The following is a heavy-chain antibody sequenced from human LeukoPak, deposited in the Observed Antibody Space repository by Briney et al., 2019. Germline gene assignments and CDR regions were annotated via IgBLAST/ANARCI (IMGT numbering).Heavy chain of an antibody. J-gene: IGHJ4*02. CDR2: INPNSGGT. CDR1: GYTFTGYY. V-gene: IGHV1-2*02. D-gene: IGHD2-2*01. CDR3: ARDLPRRVVPAAKQEFAY. Sequence: ASVKVSCKASGYTFTGYYMHWVRQAPGQVLEWMGWINPNSGGTNYAQKFQGRVTMTRDTSISTAYMELSRLRSDDTAVYYCARDLPRRVVPAAKQEFAYWGQGTLVTVSS.